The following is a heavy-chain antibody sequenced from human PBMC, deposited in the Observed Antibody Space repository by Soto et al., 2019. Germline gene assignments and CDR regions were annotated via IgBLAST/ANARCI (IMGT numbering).Heavy chain of an antibody. CDR3: ARGLYCGCGCYSHFDY. D-gene: IGHD2-21*02. CDR2: IIPIFGTT. V-gene: IGHV1-69*01. CDR1: GGTFSNYP. Sequence: VQLVQSGAEVKKPGSSVKVSCKASGGTFSNYPFIWVRQAPGQGLDWMGGIIPIFGTTDYGQRFQGRVTITADESTNTAYLALSTLRSHETYLYYLARGLYCGCGCYSHFDYWGQGNLVPVS. J-gene: IGHJ4*02.